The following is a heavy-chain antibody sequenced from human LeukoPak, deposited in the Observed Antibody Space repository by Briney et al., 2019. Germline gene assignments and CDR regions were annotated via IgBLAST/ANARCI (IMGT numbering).Heavy chain of an antibody. CDR1: GFTFNTYA. Sequence: PGKSLRLSCAASGFTFNTYAMNWVCQAPGKGLEWVAVISHDGSNKYYADSVKGRFTISRDNSKNTLYLQMNSLRAEDTAVYYCAKDFNWDSYFDYWGQGTLVTVSS. CDR3: AKDFNWDSYFDY. J-gene: IGHJ4*02. CDR2: ISHDGSNK. D-gene: IGHD7-27*01. V-gene: IGHV3-30-3*01.